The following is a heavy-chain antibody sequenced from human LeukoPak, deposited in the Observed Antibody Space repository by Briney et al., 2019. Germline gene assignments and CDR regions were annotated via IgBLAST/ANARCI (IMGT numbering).Heavy chain of an antibody. D-gene: IGHD3-3*01. CDR1: GGSISSYY. CDR3: ARGMTVFGVVIKSGMDV. V-gene: IGHV4-59*01. CDR2: IYYSGST. J-gene: IGHJ6*02. Sequence: SETLSLTCTVSGGSISSYYWTWIRQPPGKGLEWIGYIYYSGSTNYNPSLKSRVTISLDTSKNQFSLKLTSVTAADTAVYYCARGMTVFGVVIKSGMDVWGQGTTVAVSS.